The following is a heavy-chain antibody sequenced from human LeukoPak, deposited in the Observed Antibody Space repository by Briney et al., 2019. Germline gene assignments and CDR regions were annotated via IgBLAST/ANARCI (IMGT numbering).Heavy chain of an antibody. CDR3: ARRTSRNDAFDI. V-gene: IGHV4-39*01. J-gene: IGHJ3*02. CDR2: IYYSGST. Sequence: PSETLSLTCTVSGGSISSSSYYWGWIRQPPGKGLEWIGSIYYSGSTYYKPSLKSRVTISVDTSKNQFSLKLSSATAADTAVYYCARRTSRNDAFDIWGQGTMVTVSS. CDR1: GGSISSSSYY.